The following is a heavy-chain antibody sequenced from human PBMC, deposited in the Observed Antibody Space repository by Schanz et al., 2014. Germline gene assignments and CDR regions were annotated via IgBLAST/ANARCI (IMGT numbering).Heavy chain of an antibody. V-gene: IGHV3-30*06. D-gene: IGHD2-15*01. Sequence: VQLLDSGGGLVQPGGSLRLSCAASGFIFSSYGLHWVRQAPGKGLEWVALISNDGSIKYYADSVEGRFTISRDNSRNTLYLQMNTLRAEDTAVYYCARDRGYCSGGSCLTFDYWGQGTLVTVSS. CDR3: ARDRGYCSGGSCLTFDY. CDR2: ISNDGSIK. CDR1: GFIFSSYG. J-gene: IGHJ4*02.